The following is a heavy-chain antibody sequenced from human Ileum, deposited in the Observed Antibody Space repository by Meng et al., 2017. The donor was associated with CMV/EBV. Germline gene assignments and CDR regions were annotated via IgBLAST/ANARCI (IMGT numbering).Heavy chain of an antibody. CDR3: VRRVVVMGGPFDS. J-gene: IGHJ4*02. CDR1: GGSITSRTYD. CDR2: IDFSGST. V-gene: IGHV4-39*01. Sequence: SGGSITSRTYDWGWIRQSPGKGLEYIGTIDFSGSTYYNPSLKSRVTISVDTSKNQFSLTLSSVTAADTAVYYCVRRVVVMGGPFDSWGQGTLVTVSS. D-gene: IGHD2-15*01.